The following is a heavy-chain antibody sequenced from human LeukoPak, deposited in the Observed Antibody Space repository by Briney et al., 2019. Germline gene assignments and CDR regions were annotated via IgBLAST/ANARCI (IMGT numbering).Heavy chain of an antibody. V-gene: IGHV3-48*03. CDR2: ISSSGSTI. Sequence: GGSLRLSCAASGFTFSSYEMNWVRQAPGRGLEWVSYISSSGSTIYYADSVKGRFTISRGNAKNSLYLQMNSLRAEDTAVYYCARDQSSSWYGPAFDIWGQGTMVTVSS. D-gene: IGHD6-13*01. J-gene: IGHJ3*02. CDR3: ARDQSSSWYGPAFDI. CDR1: GFTFSSYE.